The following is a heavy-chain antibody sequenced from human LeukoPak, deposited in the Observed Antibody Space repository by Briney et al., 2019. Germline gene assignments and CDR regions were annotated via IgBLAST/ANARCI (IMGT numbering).Heavy chain of an antibody. CDR3: ARGGDVAAAATGGIDY. J-gene: IGHJ4*02. Sequence: GGSLRLSCAASGFTVSSNYMSWVRQAPGKGLEWVSVIYSGGSTYYADSVKGRFTISRDNSKNTLYLQMNSLRAEDTAVYYCARGGDVAAAATGGIDYWGQGTLVTVPS. CDR1: GFTVSSNY. D-gene: IGHD6-13*01. CDR2: IYSGGST. V-gene: IGHV3-53*01.